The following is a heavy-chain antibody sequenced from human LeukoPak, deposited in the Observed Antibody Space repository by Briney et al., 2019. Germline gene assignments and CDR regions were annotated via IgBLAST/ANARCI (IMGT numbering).Heavy chain of an antibody. CDR2: ISSGSSYI. CDR1: GFTLSSYS. Sequence: PGGSLRLSCVASGFTLSSYSMNWVRQAPGKGLEWVSYISSGSSYIYYADSVKGRFTISRDNAKNSLYLQMNSLRADDTAVYYCARDKIVGPTTLDYWGQGTLVTVSS. V-gene: IGHV3-21*01. D-gene: IGHD1-26*01. J-gene: IGHJ4*02. CDR3: ARDKIVGPTTLDY.